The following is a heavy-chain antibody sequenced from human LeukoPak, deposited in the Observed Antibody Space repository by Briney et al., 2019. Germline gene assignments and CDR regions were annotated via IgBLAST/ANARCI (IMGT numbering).Heavy chain of an antibody. CDR1: GFTFSSYW. CDR2: IKQDGSNK. V-gene: IGHV3-7*01. D-gene: IGHD3-10*01. CDR3: ARDGDGSGLYYFDY. Sequence: GGSLRLSCAASGFTFSSYWMTWVRQAPGKGLEWVANIKQDGSNKYYADSVKGRFTISRDNSKNTLYLQMNSLRAEDTAVYYCARDGDGSGLYYFDYWGQGTLVTVSS. J-gene: IGHJ4*02.